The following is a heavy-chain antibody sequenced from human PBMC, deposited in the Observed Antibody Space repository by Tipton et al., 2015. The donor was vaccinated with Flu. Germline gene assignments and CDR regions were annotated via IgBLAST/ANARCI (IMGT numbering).Heavy chain of an antibody. V-gene: IGHV4-34*01. CDR1: GGSFSGYY. CDR2: IYHSGST. D-gene: IGHD6-13*01. CDR3: ARGIYISSSWYVGRGDPNKNDY. J-gene: IGHJ4*02. Sequence: TLSLTCAVYGGSFSGYYWSWIRQPPGKGLEWIGSIYHSGSTYYNPSLKSRVTISVDTSKNQFSLKLSSVTAADTAVYYCARGIYISSSWYVGRGDPNKNDYWGQGTLVTVSS.